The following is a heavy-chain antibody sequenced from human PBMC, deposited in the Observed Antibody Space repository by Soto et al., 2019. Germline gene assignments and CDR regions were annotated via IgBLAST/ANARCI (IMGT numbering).Heavy chain of an antibody. J-gene: IGHJ4*02. CDR1: GFTFSNYV. CDR3: AKGRGGGYFDC. V-gene: IGHV3-23*01. D-gene: IGHD1-26*01. CDR2: ISGSGGST. Sequence: EVQLLESGGGLVQPGGSLRLSCAASGFTFSNYVMSWVRQAPGKGLEWVSSISGSGGSTYYADSVKGRFTISRDNSKNKLYLQMNSVRAEDTAVYYCAKGRGGGYFDCWGEGALVTVSS.